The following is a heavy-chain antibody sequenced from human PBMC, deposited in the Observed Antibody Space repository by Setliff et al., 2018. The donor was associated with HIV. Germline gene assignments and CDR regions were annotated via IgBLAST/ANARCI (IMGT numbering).Heavy chain of an antibody. CDR3: AFSKQMATMAFDY. CDR2: IFDSGTT. Sequence: PSETLSLTCTVSGGSITSYYWNWIRQSPGKGLEWIGYIFDSGTTKYNPSVTSRVTISVDASKNQFFLQLISVTAADTAVYYCAFSKQMATMAFDYWGQGALVTVSS. CDR1: GGSITSYY. D-gene: IGHD5-12*01. J-gene: IGHJ4*02. V-gene: IGHV4-4*09.